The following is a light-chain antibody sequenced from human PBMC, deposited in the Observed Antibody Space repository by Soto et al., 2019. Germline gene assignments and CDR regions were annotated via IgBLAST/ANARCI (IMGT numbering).Light chain of an antibody. CDR3: QQYNNWPPYT. V-gene: IGKV3-15*01. CDR1: QSVNSN. CDR2: GAS. Sequence: EIVMTQSPATLSVSPGQRATLSCRASQSVNSNLAWYQQKPGQAPRLLIYGASTRATGIPARFSGSGSGTEFTLTISSLQSEDFAVYHCQQYNNWPPYTFGQGTKLEIK. J-gene: IGKJ2*01.